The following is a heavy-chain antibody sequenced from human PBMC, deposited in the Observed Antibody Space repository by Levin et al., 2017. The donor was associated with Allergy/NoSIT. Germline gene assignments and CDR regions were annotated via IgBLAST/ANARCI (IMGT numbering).Heavy chain of an antibody. Sequence: GESLKISCKVSGYTLTELSMHWVRQAPGKGLEWMGGFDPEDGETIYAQKFQGRVTMTEDTSTDTAYMELSSLRSEDTAVYYCATAPLTVTTDYYYYMDVWGKGTTVTVSS. V-gene: IGHV1-24*01. CDR1: GYTLTELS. CDR2: FDPEDGET. J-gene: IGHJ6*03. D-gene: IGHD4-17*01. CDR3: ATAPLTVTTDYYYYMDV.